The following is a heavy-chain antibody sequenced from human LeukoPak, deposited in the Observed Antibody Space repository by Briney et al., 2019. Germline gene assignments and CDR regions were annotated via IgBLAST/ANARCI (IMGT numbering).Heavy chain of an antibody. V-gene: IGHV4-39*07. D-gene: IGHD3-16*01. Sequence: PSETLSLTCTVSGGSISSSSYYWGWIRQPPGTGLEWIGSIYYSGSTYYNPSLKSRVTISVDTSKNQFSLKLSSVTAADTAVYYCATASLGANGFNFDYWGQGTLVTVSS. J-gene: IGHJ4*02. CDR1: GGSISSSSYY. CDR3: ATASLGANGFNFDY. CDR2: IYYSGST.